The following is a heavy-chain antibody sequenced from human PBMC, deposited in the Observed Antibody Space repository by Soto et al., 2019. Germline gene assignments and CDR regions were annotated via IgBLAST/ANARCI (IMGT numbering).Heavy chain of an antibody. CDR2: IIPFFGTI. J-gene: IGHJ5*02. CDR3: ARDRFLSTRAGNGFEP. CDR1: GGTFSTFA. D-gene: IGHD2-2*01. Sequence: QVHLVQSGAEVKRPGSSVKVSCKASGGTFSTFAISWVRQAPGQGLEWMGGIIPFFGTINYEQKFQVRLTRTADESTGSAYMDLSRLTSEDSAVYFCARDRFLSTRAGNGFEPWGQGTVVTVSS. V-gene: IGHV1-69*01.